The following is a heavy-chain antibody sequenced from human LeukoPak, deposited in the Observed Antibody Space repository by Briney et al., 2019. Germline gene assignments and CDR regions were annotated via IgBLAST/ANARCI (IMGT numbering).Heavy chain of an antibody. CDR1: GGSISSSSYY. D-gene: IGHD3-10*01. CDR2: IYYSGST. CDR3: ARHLQGFGESNNWFDP. J-gene: IGHJ5*02. V-gene: IGHV4-39*01. Sequence: PSETLSLTCTVSGGSISSSSYYWGWIRQPPGKGLEWIGIIYYSGSTYYNPSLKSRVTISVDTSKNQFSLKLSSVTAADTAVYYCARHLQGFGESNNWFDPWGQGTLVTVSS.